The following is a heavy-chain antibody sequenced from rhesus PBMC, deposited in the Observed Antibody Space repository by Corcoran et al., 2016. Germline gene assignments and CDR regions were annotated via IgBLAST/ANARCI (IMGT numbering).Heavy chain of an antibody. CDR2: IYGSSRST. J-gene: IGHJ3*01. V-gene: IGHV4-76*01. Sequence: QVQLQESGPGLVKPSETLSLTRSVPGGFVSGGYARCWLSQRPGTGPGGGGYIYGSSRSTNDNPSLKKRINISTDTSKNQFSLKLSSVTASDTAVYYCARRLAAASDAFDFWGQGLRVTVSS. CDR1: GGFVSGGYA. D-gene: IGHD6-43*01. CDR3: ARRLAAASDAFDF.